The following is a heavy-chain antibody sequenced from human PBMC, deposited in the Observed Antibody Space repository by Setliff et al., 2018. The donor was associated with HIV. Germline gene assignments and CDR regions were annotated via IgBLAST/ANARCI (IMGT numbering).Heavy chain of an antibody. Sequence: GGSLRLSCAASGFTFSNYVINWVRQAPGKGLEWISGISGSGVNSYYADSVKGRFTISRDNSKNTVYLQMNSLRAEDTAVYYCAKVPLFVVVPAALGGMDVWGQGTTVTVSS. CDR2: ISGSGVNS. V-gene: IGHV3-23*01. CDR1: GFTFSNYV. CDR3: AKVPLFVVVPAALGGMDV. J-gene: IGHJ6*02. D-gene: IGHD2-2*01.